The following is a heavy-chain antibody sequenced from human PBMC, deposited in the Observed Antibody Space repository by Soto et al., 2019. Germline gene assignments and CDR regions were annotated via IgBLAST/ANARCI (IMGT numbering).Heavy chain of an antibody. Sequence: LRLSCAASGFTFGGSAMHWVRQASGKGLEWVGHIRSKTNSYATAYAESVKGRFTISRDDSMNTAYLQMNSLKTEDTAIYFCTRQTDAVQWLVVPTDYNFDYWGQGTLVTVSS. CDR2: IRSKTNSYAT. J-gene: IGHJ4*02. CDR1: GFTFGGSA. CDR3: TRQTDAVQWLVVPTDYNFDY. D-gene: IGHD6-19*01. V-gene: IGHV3-73*01.